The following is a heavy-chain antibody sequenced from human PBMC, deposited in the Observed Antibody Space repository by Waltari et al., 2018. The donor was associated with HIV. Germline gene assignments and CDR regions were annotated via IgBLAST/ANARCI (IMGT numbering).Heavy chain of an antibody. CDR2: IKSKTDGGTT. J-gene: IGHJ4*02. V-gene: IGHV3-15*01. CDR3: TSGYSGYDCSY. CDR1: GLTFPDAR. Sequence: EVQLVESGGGLVKPGGSLRLSCAASGLTFPDARLPWVRQGPGKGLEWIGHIKSKTDGGTTDYAAPVKGRFTISRDDSKNTLYLQMSSLKTEDTAVYYCTSGYSGYDCSYWGQGTLVTVSS. D-gene: IGHD5-12*01.